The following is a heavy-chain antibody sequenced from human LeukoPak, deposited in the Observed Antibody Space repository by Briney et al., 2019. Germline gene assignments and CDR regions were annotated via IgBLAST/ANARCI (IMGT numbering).Heavy chain of an antibody. CDR1: GGSISSYY. D-gene: IGHD3-3*01. CDR2: IYYSGST. Sequence: SETLSLTCTVSGGSISSYYWSWIRQPPGKGLEWIGYIYYSGSTNYNPSLKSRVTISVDTSKNQFSLKLSSVTAADTAVYYCVRDHDFWIGMDWFDPWGQGTLVTVSS. CDR3: VRDHDFWIGMDWFDP. J-gene: IGHJ5*02. V-gene: IGHV4-59*01.